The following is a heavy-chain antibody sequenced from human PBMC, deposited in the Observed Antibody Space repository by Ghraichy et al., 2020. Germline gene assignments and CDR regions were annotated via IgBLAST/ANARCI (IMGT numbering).Heavy chain of an antibody. V-gene: IGHV4-59*08. Sequence: SETLSLTCTVSGGSISSYYWSWIRQPPGKGLEWIGYIYYSGSTNYNPSLKSRVTISVDTSKNQFSLKLSSVTAEDTAVYYCARVYGSGWYEGWVDYYYYYMDVWGKGTTVTVSS. CDR1: GGSISSYY. D-gene: IGHD6-19*01. J-gene: IGHJ6*03. CDR2: IYYSGST. CDR3: ARVYGSGWYEGWVDYYYYYMDV.